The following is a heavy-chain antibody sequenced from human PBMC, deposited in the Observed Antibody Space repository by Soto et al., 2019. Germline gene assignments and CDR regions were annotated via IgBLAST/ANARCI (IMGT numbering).Heavy chain of an antibody. CDR2: INHSGST. J-gene: IGHJ4*02. D-gene: IGHD6-13*01. Sequence: QVQLQQWGAGLLKPSETLSLTCAVYGGSFSGYYWSWIRQPPGKGLEWIGEINHSGSTNYNPSLKSRVTISVDTSKNQFSLKLSSVTAADTAVYYCARRLYSSSWYWEYYFDYWGQGTLVTVSS. CDR3: ARRLYSSSWYWEYYFDY. CDR1: GGSFSGYY. V-gene: IGHV4-34*01.